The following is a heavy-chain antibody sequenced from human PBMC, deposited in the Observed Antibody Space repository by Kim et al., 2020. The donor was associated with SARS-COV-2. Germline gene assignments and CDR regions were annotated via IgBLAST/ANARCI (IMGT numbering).Heavy chain of an antibody. CDR3: ANGNPIAAAGPVAFDI. CDR2: ISYDGSNK. J-gene: IGHJ3*02. V-gene: IGHV3-30*18. Sequence: GGSLRLSCAASGFTFSSYGMHWVRQAPGKGLEWVAVISYDGSNKYYADSVKGRFTISRDNSKNTLYLQMNSLRAEDTAVYYCANGNPIAAAGPVAFDIWGQGTMVTVSS. D-gene: IGHD6-13*01. CDR1: GFTFSSYG.